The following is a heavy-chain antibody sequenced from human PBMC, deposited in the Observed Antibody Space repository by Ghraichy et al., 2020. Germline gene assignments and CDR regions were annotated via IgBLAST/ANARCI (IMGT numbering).Heavy chain of an antibody. V-gene: IGHV4-59*01. CDR1: GGSISSYY. Sequence: SETLSLTCTVSGGSISSYYWSWIRQPPGKGLEWIGYIYYSGSTNYNPSLKSRVTISVDTSKNQFSLKLNSVTAADTAVYYCARAGVDYGESYFDYWGQGTLVTGSS. D-gene: IGHD4-17*01. CDR2: IYYSGST. CDR3: ARAGVDYGESYFDY. J-gene: IGHJ4*02.